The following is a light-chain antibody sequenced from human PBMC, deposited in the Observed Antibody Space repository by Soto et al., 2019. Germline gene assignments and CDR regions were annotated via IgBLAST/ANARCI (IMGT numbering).Light chain of an antibody. CDR2: EGS. Sequence: QSVLTQPASVSGSPGQSITFSCTGTSSDVGSYNLVSWYQQHPGKAPKLMIYEGSKRPSGVSNRFSGSKSGNTASLTISGLQAEDEADYYCCSYAGSSYVFGTGTKVTVL. CDR1: SSDVGSYNL. J-gene: IGLJ1*01. V-gene: IGLV2-23*01. CDR3: CSYAGSSYV.